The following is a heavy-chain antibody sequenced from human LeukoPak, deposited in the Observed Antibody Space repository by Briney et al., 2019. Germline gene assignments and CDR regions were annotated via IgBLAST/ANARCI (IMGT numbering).Heavy chain of an antibody. CDR3: ARDSGSGSNDY. Sequence: SVTVSCKASGGTFSSYAISWVRQAPGQGLEWMGGIIPIFGTANYAQNFQGRVTFISNTSATTAFMELSSLRSEDAAVYYCARDSGSGSNDYWGQGTLVTVSS. V-gene: IGHV1-69*05. J-gene: IGHJ4*02. CDR1: GGTFSSYA. D-gene: IGHD1-26*01. CDR2: IIPIFGTA.